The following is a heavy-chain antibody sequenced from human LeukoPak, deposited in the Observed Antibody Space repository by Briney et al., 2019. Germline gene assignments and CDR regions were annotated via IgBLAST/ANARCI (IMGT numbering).Heavy chain of an antibody. J-gene: IGHJ4*02. CDR1: GFTFSSYS. CDR2: ISSSSSYI. CDR3: ARGAITFGGVIAYPLDY. Sequence: GGSLRLSCAASGFTFSSYSMNWVRQAPGKGLEWVSSISSSSSYICYADSVKGRFTISRDNAKNSLYLQMNSLRAEDTAVYYCARGAITFGGVIAYPLDYWGQGTLVTVSS. D-gene: IGHD3-16*02. V-gene: IGHV3-21*01.